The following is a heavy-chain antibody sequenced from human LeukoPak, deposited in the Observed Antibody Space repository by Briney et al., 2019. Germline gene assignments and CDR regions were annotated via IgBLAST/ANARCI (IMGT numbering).Heavy chain of an antibody. V-gene: IGHV3-66*01. J-gene: IGHJ2*01. CDR1: GFTFSNYG. Sequence: GGSLRLSCAASGFTFSNYGMSWVRQAPGRGLEWVSVIYSGGSTYYADSVKGRFTISRDNSKNTLYLQMNSLRAEDTAVYYCARELGYSSGWSLRDYWYFDLWGRGTLVTVSS. CDR2: IYSGGST. D-gene: IGHD6-19*01. CDR3: ARELGYSSGWSLRDYWYFDL.